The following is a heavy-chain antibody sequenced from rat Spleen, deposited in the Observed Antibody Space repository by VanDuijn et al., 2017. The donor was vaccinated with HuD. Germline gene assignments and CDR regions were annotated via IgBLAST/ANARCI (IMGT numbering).Heavy chain of an antibody. V-gene: IGHV5-20*01. D-gene: IGHD5-1*01. CDR3: TTLTGRDWYFDF. J-gene: IGHJ1*01. CDR2: ISYDGGST. Sequence: EVQLVESGGGLVQPGRSLKLSCAASGFTFSDYYMAWVRQAPTKGLEWVASISYDGGSTYYRDSVKGRFTISRDNAKSSLYLQMDSLRSEDTATYYCTTLTGRDWYFDFWGPGTMVTVSS. CDR1: GFTFSDYY.